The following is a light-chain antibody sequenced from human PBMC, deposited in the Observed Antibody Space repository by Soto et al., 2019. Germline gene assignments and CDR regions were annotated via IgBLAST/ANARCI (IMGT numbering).Light chain of an antibody. CDR1: QNIDTW. Sequence: DIQMTQSPSTLSASIGDRITISCRASQNIDTWLAWYQQRPGEAPKLLIDTASNLENGVPSRFSGSGSGTAFTLTISSLLPEDYATYYCQQYSDSSRSFGQGT. J-gene: IGKJ1*01. CDR2: TAS. V-gene: IGKV1-5*03. CDR3: QQYSDSSRS.